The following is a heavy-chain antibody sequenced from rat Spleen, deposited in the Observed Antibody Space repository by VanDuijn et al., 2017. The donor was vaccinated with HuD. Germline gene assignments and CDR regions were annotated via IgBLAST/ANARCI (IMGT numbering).Heavy chain of an antibody. Sequence: EVQLVESGGGLVQPGRSLKLSCAASGFTFSNYYMAWVRQAPTKGLEWVAYISTGGVNTYYRDSVKGRFTVSRDNAKSTLNLQMDSLRSEDTATCYCSTAGSGLDYYYAGGFDYWGQGVMVTVSS. CDR3: STAGSGLDYYYAGGFDY. CDR1: GFTFSNYY. J-gene: IGHJ2*01. D-gene: IGHD1-6*01. CDR2: ISTGGVNT. V-gene: IGHV5-27*01.